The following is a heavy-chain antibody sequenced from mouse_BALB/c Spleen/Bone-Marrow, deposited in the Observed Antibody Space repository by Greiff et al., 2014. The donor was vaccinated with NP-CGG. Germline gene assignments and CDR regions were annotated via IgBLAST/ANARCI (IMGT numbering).Heavy chain of an antibody. V-gene: IGHV1-9*01. D-gene: IGHD2-1*01. CDR1: GYTFSRDW. CDR2: ILPGSGST. CDR3: ARNYGNYVWFAN. Sequence: VQLQPSGGELVKPGASVKISCKASGYTFSRDWVGWGKQRPGHGLEWIGEILPGSGSTNYNEKFKGKATFTADTSSNTAYMQLSSLTSEDSAVYYCARNYGNYVWFANWGQGTLVTVSA. J-gene: IGHJ3*01.